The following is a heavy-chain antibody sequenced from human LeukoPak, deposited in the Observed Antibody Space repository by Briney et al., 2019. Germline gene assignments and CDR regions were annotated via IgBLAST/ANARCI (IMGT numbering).Heavy chain of an antibody. Sequence: SETLSLTCTVSGGSISSYYWSWIRQPPGKGLEWIGYIYYSGSTNYNPSLKSRVTISVDTSKIQFSLKLSSVTAADTAVYYCARDGYNSGFDYWGQGTLVTVSS. CDR2: IYYSGST. CDR3: ARDGYNSGFDY. D-gene: IGHD5-12*01. CDR1: GGSISSYY. V-gene: IGHV4-59*12. J-gene: IGHJ4*02.